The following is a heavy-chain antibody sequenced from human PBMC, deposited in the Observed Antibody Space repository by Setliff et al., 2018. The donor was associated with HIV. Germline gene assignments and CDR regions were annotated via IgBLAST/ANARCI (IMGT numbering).Heavy chain of an antibody. V-gene: IGHV4-4*09. CDR1: AYSISSYY. Sequence: PSETLSLTCTVSAYSISSYYWSWVRQPPGKGLEWIGYIYTTGSTNYNPSLKSRVTISVDTSKNQFSLKLSSATAADTAVYYCARQRHGGAGAHDYWGQGTLVTVSS. CDR3: ARQRHGGAGAHDY. CDR2: IYTTGST. D-gene: IGHD3-16*01. J-gene: IGHJ4*02.